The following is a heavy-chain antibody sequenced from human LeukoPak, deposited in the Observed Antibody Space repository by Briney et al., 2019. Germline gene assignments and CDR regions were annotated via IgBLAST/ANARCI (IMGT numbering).Heavy chain of an antibody. CDR2: ITETGSII. CDR1: GFTFSSYR. J-gene: IGHJ4*02. Sequence: HPGGSLRLSCAASGFTFSSYRMSWVRQTPGKGLEWLSYITETGSIIYYADSVKGRFAISRDNAKNSLYLQINSLRAEDTAVYYCARVNYVSSGWGAPFDHWGQGTLVTVSS. CDR3: ARVNYVSSGWGAPFDH. V-gene: IGHV3-48*04. D-gene: IGHD1-7*01.